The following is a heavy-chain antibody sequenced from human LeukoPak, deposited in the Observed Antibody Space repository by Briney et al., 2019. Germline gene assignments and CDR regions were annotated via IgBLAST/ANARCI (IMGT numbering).Heavy chain of an antibody. D-gene: IGHD3-16*01. CDR3: ATETGDSPDY. CDR1: GFTFRNYA. V-gene: IGHV3-23*01. CDR2: ISGSAVNT. Sequence: GGSLRLSCAASGFTFRNYAISWVRQAPGKGLEWVSAISGSAVNTYYADSVKGRFTVSRDNSKNTLYLQMNSLRAKDTAVYYCATETGDSPDYWGQGTLVTVSS. J-gene: IGHJ4*02.